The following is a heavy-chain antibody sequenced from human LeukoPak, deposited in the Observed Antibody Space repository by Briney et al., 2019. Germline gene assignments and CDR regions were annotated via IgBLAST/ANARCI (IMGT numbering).Heavy chain of an antibody. CDR2: ISSSGSTI. D-gene: IGHD2-2*01. CDR1: GFTFSSYE. CDR3: ARGMACSSTSCYASRGYYYYGMDV. V-gene: IGHV3-48*03. Sequence: TGGSLRLSCAASGFTFSSYEMNWVRQAPGKGLEWVSYISSSGSTIYYADSVKGRFTISRDNAKNSLYLQMNSLRAEDTALYYCARGMACSSTSCYASRGYYYYGMDVWGQGTTVTVSS. J-gene: IGHJ6*02.